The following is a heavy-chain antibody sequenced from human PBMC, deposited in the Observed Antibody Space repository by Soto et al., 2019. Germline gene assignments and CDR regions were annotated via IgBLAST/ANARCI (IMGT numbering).Heavy chain of an antibody. CDR3: ARDLAAGDY. J-gene: IGHJ4*02. D-gene: IGHD6-13*01. CDR2: ISPIIGAA. Sequence: SVKVSCKAAGYTLTIYRVIWVRQAPGQGLEWMGGISPIIGAATYAQKLQGRVTITADKSTSTAYMELSSLSSEDTAVYYCARDLAAGDYWGQGTLVTVSS. CDR1: GYTLTIYR. V-gene: IGHV1-69*06.